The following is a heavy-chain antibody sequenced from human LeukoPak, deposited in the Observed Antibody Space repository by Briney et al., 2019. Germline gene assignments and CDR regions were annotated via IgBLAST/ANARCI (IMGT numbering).Heavy chain of an antibody. J-gene: IGHJ4*02. D-gene: IGHD6-19*01. Sequence: PGGSLRLSCAASGFTFSSYSMNWVRQAPGKGLEWVSSISSSSSYIYYADSVKGRFTISRDNAKNSLYLQMNSLRAEDTAVYYCARDVIVRSSGWYLSYWGQGTLVTVSS. CDR2: ISSSSSYI. CDR3: ARDVIVRSSGWYLSY. V-gene: IGHV3-21*01. CDR1: GFTFSSYS.